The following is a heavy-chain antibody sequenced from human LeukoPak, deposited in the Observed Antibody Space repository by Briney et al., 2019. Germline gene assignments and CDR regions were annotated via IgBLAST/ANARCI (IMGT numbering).Heavy chain of an antibody. V-gene: IGHV3-30*04. D-gene: IGHD3-10*01. J-gene: IGHJ6*03. CDR1: GFTFSSYA. CDR2: ISYDGSNK. Sequence: GGSLRLSCAASGFTFSSYAMHWVRQAPGKGLEWVAVISYDGSNKYYADSVKGRFTISRDNSKNTLYLQMNSLRAEDTAVYYCANRGMVRGVIPYYYYYYMDVWGKGTTVTISS. CDR3: ANRGMVRGVIPYYYYYYMDV.